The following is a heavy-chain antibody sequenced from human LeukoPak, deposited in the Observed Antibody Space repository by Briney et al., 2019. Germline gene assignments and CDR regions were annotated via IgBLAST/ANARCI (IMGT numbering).Heavy chain of an antibody. V-gene: IGHV3-11*04. CDR2: IGTRSNPI. CDR1: GFSFSDFY. D-gene: IGHD3-22*01. CDR3: ARDRAFSYDSSGYFPIDY. Sequence: GGSLRLSCAASGFSFSDFYMSWIRQAPGMGLEWISYIGTRSNPIYYADSVKGRFTISRDDAKNSLYLQMNSLRAEDTAVYYCARDRAFSYDSSGYFPIDYWGQGTLVTVSS. J-gene: IGHJ4*02.